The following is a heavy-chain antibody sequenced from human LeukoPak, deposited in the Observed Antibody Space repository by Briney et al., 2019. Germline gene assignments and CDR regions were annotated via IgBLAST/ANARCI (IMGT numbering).Heavy chain of an antibody. V-gene: IGHV4-30-4*08. D-gene: IGHD3-22*01. J-gene: IGHJ3*02. CDR3: ASSRRYYYGSSGYYAFDI. CDR1: GGSISSGDYY. CDR2: IYYSGST. Sequence: SETLSLTCTVSGGSISSGDYYWSWIRQPPGKGLEWIGYIYYSGSTYYNPSLKSRVTISVDTSKIHLSLKLCSVTAADTALYYCASSRRYYYGSSGYYAFDIWGQGTVVTVSS.